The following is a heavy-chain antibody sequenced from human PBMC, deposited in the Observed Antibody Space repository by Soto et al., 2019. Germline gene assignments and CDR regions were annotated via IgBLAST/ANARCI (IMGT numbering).Heavy chain of an antibody. D-gene: IGHD1-26*01. V-gene: IGHV1-69*13. Sequence: SVKVSCKASGGTFSSYAISWVRQAPGQGLEWMGGIIPIFGTANYAQKFQGRVTITADESTSTAYMELSSLRSEDTAVYYCAKGIVGATHRFDPWGQGTLVTVSS. CDR3: AKGIVGATHRFDP. CDR2: IIPIFGTA. CDR1: GGTFSSYA. J-gene: IGHJ5*02.